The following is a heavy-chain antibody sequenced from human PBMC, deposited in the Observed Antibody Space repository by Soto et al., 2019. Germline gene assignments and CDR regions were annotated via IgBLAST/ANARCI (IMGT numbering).Heavy chain of an antibody. V-gene: IGHV3-13*01. Sequence: PGGSLRLSCAASGFTFSSYDMHWVRQATGKGLEWVSAIGTAGDTYYPGSVKGRFTISRENAKSSLYLQMNSLRAGDTAVYYCARTVGAGDYYYGMDVWGQGTTVTVSS. J-gene: IGHJ6*02. CDR2: IGTAGDT. CDR3: ARTVGAGDYYYGMDV. D-gene: IGHD1-26*01. CDR1: GFTFSSYD.